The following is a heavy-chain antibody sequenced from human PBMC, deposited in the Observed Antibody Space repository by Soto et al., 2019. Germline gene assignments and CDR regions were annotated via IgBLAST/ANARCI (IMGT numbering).Heavy chain of an antibody. CDR3: ARSLTTLTTLLDY. D-gene: IGHD4-17*01. CDR1: GYTLTDNY. J-gene: IGHJ4*02. V-gene: IGHV1-2*02. Sequence: ASVKVSCKASGYTLTDNYMHWVREAPGQGREWMGWINPNGGTNYAQKFQGRVTMTRNTSISTAYMELSRLRSDYTAVYYWARSLTTLTTLLDYWGQGTMVTVSS. CDR2: INPNGGT.